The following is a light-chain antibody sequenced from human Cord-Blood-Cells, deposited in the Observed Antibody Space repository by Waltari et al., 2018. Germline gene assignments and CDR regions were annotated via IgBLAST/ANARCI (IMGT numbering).Light chain of an antibody. CDR2: GNS. CDR3: QSYDSSLSGSEVV. Sequence: QSVLTQPPSVSGAPGQRVTISCTGSSSNTGAGYDVHWYQQLPGTAPKLLIYGNSNRPSGLPDRFSGSKSGTSSSLAITGLQAEDEADYYCQSYDSSLSGSEVVFGGGTKLTVL. CDR1: SSNTGAGYD. J-gene: IGLJ2*01. V-gene: IGLV1-40*01.